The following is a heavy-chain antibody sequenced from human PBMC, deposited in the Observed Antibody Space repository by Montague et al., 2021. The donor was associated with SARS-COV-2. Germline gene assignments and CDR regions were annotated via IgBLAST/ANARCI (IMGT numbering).Heavy chain of an antibody. CDR3: ARTSDPSNFDSTGYYGAFDV. CDR1: GATISSDY. V-gene: IGHV4-59*01. D-gene: IGHD3-22*01. CDR2: MSDSGSA. J-gene: IGHJ3*01. Sequence: SETLSLTCTVSGATISSDYCNWIRQSPGKGLEWIGYMSDSGSATYNPSLESRVAISRDTSKNQCSLTLIPATAADTAIYYCARTSDPSNFDSTGYYGAFDVWGQGTTVIVSS.